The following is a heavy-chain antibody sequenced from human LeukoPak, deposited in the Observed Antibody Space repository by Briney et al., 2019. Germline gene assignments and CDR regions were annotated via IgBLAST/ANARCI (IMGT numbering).Heavy chain of an antibody. Sequence: PSETLSLTCAVYGGSFSGCYWSWIRQPPGKGLEWIGEINHSGSTNYNPSLKSRVTISVDTSKNQFSLKLSSVTAADTAVYYCARGIRFDPWGQGTLVTVSS. J-gene: IGHJ5*02. CDR2: INHSGST. CDR1: GGSFSGCY. CDR3: ARGIRFDP. V-gene: IGHV4-34*01.